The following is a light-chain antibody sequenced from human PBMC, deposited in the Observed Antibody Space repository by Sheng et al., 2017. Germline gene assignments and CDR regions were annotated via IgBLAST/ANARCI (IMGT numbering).Light chain of an antibody. CDR3: QQFHSYPLT. CDR2: VAS. Sequence: DIQMTQSPSTLSASVGDRVTITCRASQSISSWLAWYQQKPGKPPTLLISVASTLQSGVPSRFRGSGSGTDFTLTISSLQPDDFANYFCQQFHSYPLTFGGVTKVEIK. CDR1: QSISSW. J-gene: IGKJ4*01. V-gene: IGKV1-5*01.